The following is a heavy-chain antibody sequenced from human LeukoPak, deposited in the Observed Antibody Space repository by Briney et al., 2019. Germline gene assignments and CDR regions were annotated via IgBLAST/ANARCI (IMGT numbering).Heavy chain of an antibody. Sequence: SETLSVTCSVSGGSVSSGSYYWSWIRQPPGKGLEWIGDIYYSGSTNYNPSLKSRVTISVDTSKNQFSLKLSSVTAADTAVYYCARVGGTNYYYYGMDVWGQGTTVTVSS. D-gene: IGHD2-2*01. V-gene: IGHV4-61*01. J-gene: IGHJ6*02. CDR3: ARVGGTNYYYYGMDV. CDR2: IYYSGST. CDR1: GGSVSSGSYY.